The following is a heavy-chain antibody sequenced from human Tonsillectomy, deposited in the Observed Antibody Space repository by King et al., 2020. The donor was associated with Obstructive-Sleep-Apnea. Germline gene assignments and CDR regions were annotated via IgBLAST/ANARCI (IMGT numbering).Heavy chain of an antibody. V-gene: IGHV3-23*04. Sequence: VQLVESGGGLVQPGGSLRLSCAASGFTFSSYAMSWVRQAPGKGLEWVSAISGSGGSTYYAQKFQGRVTMTEDTSTDTAYMELSSLRSEDTAVYYCATDIGSHEKWEPQGYWGQGTLVTVSS. CDR1: GFTFSSYA. CDR2: ISGSGGST. D-gene: IGHD1-26*01. J-gene: IGHJ4*02. CDR3: ATDIGSHEKWEPQGY.